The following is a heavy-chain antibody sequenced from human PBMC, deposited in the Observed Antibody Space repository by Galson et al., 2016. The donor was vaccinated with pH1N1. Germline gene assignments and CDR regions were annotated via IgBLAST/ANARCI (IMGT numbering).Heavy chain of an antibody. Sequence: TLSLTCTVSGGSIGGGYYIWTWIRQPAGKGLEWIGRVFASGNTNYNPSLKGRVTISLDTSKSQVSLKLSSVTAADTAVYYCSRARPTWDLLADAFDIWDQGTVVTGSS. CDR1: GGSIGGGYYI. V-gene: IGHV4-61*02. J-gene: IGHJ3*02. D-gene: IGHD1-26*01. CDR2: VFASGNT. CDR3: SRARPTWDLLADAFDI.